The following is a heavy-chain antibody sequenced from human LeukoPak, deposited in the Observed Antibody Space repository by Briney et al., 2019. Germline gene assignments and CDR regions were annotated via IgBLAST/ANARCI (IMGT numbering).Heavy chain of an antibody. V-gene: IGHV4-59*01. CDR2: IYYSGST. D-gene: IGHD5-18*01. CDR1: GGSISSYY. CDR3: ARARMDTAMVLYPEIDY. J-gene: IGHJ4*02. Sequence: NTSETLSLTCTVSGGSISSYYWSWIRQPPGKGLEWIGYIYYSGSTNYNPSLKSRVTISVDTSKNQFSLKLSSVTAADTAVYYCARARMDTAMVLYPEIDYSGQGTLVTVSS.